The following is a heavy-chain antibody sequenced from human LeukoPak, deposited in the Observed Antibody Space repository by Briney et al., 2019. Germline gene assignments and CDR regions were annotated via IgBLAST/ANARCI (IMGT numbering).Heavy chain of an antibody. J-gene: IGHJ4*02. Sequence: GGSLRLSCAACGLTFSNYWMDWVRQAPGKGLEWVANIKQDGSEKNYVDSVKGRFIISRDNAKNSLYLQMNTLRADDTAVYYCARDGFGTGSNWGQGTLVTVSS. CDR3: ARDGFGTGSN. V-gene: IGHV3-7*03. D-gene: IGHD3-16*01. CDR1: GLTFSNYW. CDR2: IKQDGSEK.